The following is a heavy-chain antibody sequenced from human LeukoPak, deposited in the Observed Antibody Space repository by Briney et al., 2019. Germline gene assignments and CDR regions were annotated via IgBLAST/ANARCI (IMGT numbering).Heavy chain of an antibody. J-gene: IGHJ6*04. CDR3: ARDCYYGSGSQQNGMDV. V-gene: IGHV4-34*01. D-gene: IGHD3-10*01. CDR2: INHSGST. Sequence: SSETLSLTCAVYGGSFSGYYWSWIRQPPGKGLEWIGEINHSGSTNYNPSLKSRVTISVDTSKNQFSLKLSSVTAADTAVYYCARDCYYGSGSQQNGMDVWGKGTTVTVSS. CDR1: GGSFSGYY.